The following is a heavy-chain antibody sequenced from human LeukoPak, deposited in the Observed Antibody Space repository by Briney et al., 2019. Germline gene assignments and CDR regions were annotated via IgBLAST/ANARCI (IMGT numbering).Heavy chain of an antibody. Sequence: ASVKVSCKASGYTFTSYYMHWVRQAPGQGLEWMGIINPSGGSTSYAQKFQGRVTMTRDMAMSTDYMEVSSLRSEDTAVYYCARDNSVGDSAWWFDPWGQGTLVTVSS. D-gene: IGHD5-12*01. CDR3: ARDNSVGDSAWWFDP. CDR1: GYTFTSYY. J-gene: IGHJ5*02. V-gene: IGHV1-46*01. CDR2: INPSGGST.